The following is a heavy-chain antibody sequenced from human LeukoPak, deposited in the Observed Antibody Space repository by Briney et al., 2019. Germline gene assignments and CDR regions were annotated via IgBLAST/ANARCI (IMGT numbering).Heavy chain of an antibody. CDR2: ISAYNGNT. V-gene: IGHV1-18*01. CDR1: GYTFTSYG. Sequence: ASVKISCKASGYTFTSYGISWVRHAPGQGLEWMGWISAYNGNTNYAQKLQGRVTMTTDTSTSTAYMELRSLRSDDTAVYYCARDRTRKPTENYYGSGSLYWGQGTLVTVSS. J-gene: IGHJ4*02. D-gene: IGHD3-10*01. CDR3: ARDRTRKPTENYYGSGSLY.